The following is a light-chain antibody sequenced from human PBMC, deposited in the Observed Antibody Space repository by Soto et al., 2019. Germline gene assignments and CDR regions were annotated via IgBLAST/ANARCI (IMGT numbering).Light chain of an antibody. V-gene: IGLV1-40*01. CDR1: NSNIGADYG. CDR3: TSYTNTGTLV. Sequence: QSVLTQPPSVTGAPGQRVTISCTGSNSNIGADYGVHWYQQFPETAPKLLIYDNTNRPSGVPDRFSGSKSGTSASLAISGLQADDEADYYCTSYTNTGTLVFGGGTKLTVL. CDR2: DNT. J-gene: IGLJ3*02.